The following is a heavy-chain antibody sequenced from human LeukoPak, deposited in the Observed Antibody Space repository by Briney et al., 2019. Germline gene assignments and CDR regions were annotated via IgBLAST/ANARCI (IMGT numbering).Heavy chain of an antibody. J-gene: IGHJ6*02. CDR1: GYTLTELS. CDR3: ATDLRGPYCSGGSCYSYYYYGMDV. CDR2: FDPEDGET. D-gene: IGHD2-15*01. V-gene: IGHV1-24*01. Sequence: ASVKVSCKVSGYTLTELSMHWVRQAPGKGLEWMGGFDPEDGETIYAQKFQGRVTMTEDTSTDTAYMELSSLRSEDTAVYYCATDLRGPYCSGGSCYSYYYYGMDVWGQGTTVTVSS.